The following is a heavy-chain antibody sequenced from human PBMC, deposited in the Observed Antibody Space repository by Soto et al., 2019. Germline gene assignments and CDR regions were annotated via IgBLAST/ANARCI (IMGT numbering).Heavy chain of an antibody. V-gene: IGHV3-33*01. CDR1: GFTFSSYG. D-gene: IGHD6-19*01. J-gene: IGHJ1*01. CDR3: AREEYRSGTGYLQH. Sequence: QVQLVESGGGVVQPGRSLRLSCAASGFTFSSYGMHWVRQAPGKGLEWVALIWYDGSNEYYVDSVKGRFTISRDNSKNTLFLKMNSLRTEDTAMYYCAREEYRSGTGYLQHWGQGTLVTVSS. CDR2: IWYDGSNE.